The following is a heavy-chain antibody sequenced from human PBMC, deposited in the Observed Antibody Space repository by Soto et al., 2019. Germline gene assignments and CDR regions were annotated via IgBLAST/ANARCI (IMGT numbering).Heavy chain of an antibody. CDR3: AKGGSGSYSNAFDI. Sequence: QLQLQESGPGLVKPSETLSLTCTVSGCSISSSSYYWGWIRQPPGKGLEWIGSIYYSGSTYYNPALKSRVTIYVDTSKNQFSLKLSSVTAADTAVYYCAKGGSGSYSNAFDIWGQGTMVTVSS. V-gene: IGHV4-39*01. J-gene: IGHJ3*02. CDR1: GCSISSSSYY. D-gene: IGHD3-10*01. CDR2: IYYSGST.